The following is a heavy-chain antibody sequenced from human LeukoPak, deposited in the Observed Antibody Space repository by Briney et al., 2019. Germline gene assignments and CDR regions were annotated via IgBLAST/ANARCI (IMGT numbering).Heavy chain of an antibody. CDR3: ARTMVRGVYYYYYMDV. CDR2: IYTSGST. D-gene: IGHD3-10*01. J-gene: IGHJ6*03. Sequence: PSETLSLTCTVSGGSISSGSYYWSWIRQPAGKGLEWIGRIYTSGSTNYNPSLKSRVTISVGTSKNQFSLKLSSVTAADTAVYYCARTMVRGVYYYYYMDVWGKGTTVTISS. V-gene: IGHV4-61*02. CDR1: GGSISSGSYY.